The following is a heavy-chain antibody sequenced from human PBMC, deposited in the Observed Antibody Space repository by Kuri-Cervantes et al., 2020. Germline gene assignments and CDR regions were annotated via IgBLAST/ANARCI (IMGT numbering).Heavy chain of an antibody. CDR2: TGDKANSYTT. J-gene: IGHJ4*02. Sequence: GGSLRLSCAASGFTFSDHYFDWVRQAPGKGLEWVGRTGDKANSYTTEYAASVKGRFTISRDDSKNSLSLLMSSLRAEDTAVYYCAREGSGSYYLDYWGQGTLVTVSS. CDR3: AREGSGSYYLDY. V-gene: IGHV3-72*01. CDR1: GFTFSDHY. D-gene: IGHD3-10*01.